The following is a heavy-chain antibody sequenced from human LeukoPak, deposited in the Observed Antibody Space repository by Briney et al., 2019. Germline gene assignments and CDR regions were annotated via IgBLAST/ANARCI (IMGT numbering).Heavy chain of an antibody. J-gene: IGHJ4*02. V-gene: IGHV4-59*01. CDR1: GGSISSYY. CDR3: ARASSGWPFYYFDY. D-gene: IGHD6-19*01. CDR2: IYYSGST. Sequence: SETLSLTCTVSGGSISSYYWSWIRQPPGKGLEWIGYIYYSGSTNYNPSLKSRVTISVDTSKNQISLKLSSVTAADTAVYYCARASSGWPFYYFDYWGQGTLVTVSS.